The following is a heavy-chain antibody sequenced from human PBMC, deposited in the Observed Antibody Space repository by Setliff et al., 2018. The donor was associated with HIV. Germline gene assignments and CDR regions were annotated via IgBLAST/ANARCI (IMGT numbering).Heavy chain of an antibody. V-gene: IGHV4-34*01. CDR1: GGSVSGHY. J-gene: IGHJ4*02. Sequence: SETLSLTCAVYGGSVSGHYWGWFRQPPGKGLEWIGEINHSGDNKYNPSLKSRVTMSVDTSKNQFSLKLKSMTATDTAVYYCARGVVMRGIIVGRPLDSWGRGTLVTVSS. D-gene: IGHD2-21*01. CDR3: ARGVVMRGIIVGRPLDS. CDR2: INHSGDN.